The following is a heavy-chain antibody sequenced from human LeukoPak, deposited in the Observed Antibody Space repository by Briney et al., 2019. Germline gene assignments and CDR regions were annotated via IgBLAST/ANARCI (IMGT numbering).Heavy chain of an antibody. J-gene: IGHJ4*02. CDR3: AGVNPAAGQFDY. D-gene: IGHD6-13*01. CDR1: GGSISSGDYY. V-gene: IGHV4-30-4*08. Sequence: SETLSLTCTVSGGSISSGDYYWSWIRQPPGKGLEWIGYICYSGSTYYNPSLKSRVTISVDTSKNQFSLKLSSVTAADTALYYCAGVNPAAGQFDYWGQGTLVTVSS. CDR2: ICYSGST.